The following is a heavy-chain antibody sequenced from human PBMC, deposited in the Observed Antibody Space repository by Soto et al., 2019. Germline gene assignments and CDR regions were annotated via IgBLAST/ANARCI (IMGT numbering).Heavy chain of an antibody. V-gene: IGHV4-39*01. CDR2: IYYSGST. CDR1: GGSISSSSYY. J-gene: IGHJ4*02. CDR3: ARNSSSSDYFDY. Sequence: ASETLSLTCTVSGGSISSSSYYWGWIRQPPGKGLEWIGSIYYSGSTYYNPSLKSRVTISVDTSKNQFSLKLSSVTAADTAVYYCARNSSSSDYFDYWGQGTLVTVSS. D-gene: IGHD6-6*01.